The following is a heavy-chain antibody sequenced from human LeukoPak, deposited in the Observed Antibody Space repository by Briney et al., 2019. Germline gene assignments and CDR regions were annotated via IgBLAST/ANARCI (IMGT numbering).Heavy chain of an antibody. CDR2: IYHSGST. Sequence: SETLSLTCAVSGGSISSSNRWSWVRQPPGKGLEWIGEIYHSGSTNYNPSLKSRVTISVDKSKNQFSLKLSSVTAADTAVYYCARDPPPQLLWFGESQGGFDPWGQGTLVTVSS. CDR3: ARDPPPQLLWFGESQGGFDP. J-gene: IGHJ5*02. V-gene: IGHV4-4*02. D-gene: IGHD3-10*01. CDR1: GGSISSSNR.